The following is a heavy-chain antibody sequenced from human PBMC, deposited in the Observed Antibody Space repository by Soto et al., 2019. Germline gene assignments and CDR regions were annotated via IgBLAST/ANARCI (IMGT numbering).Heavy chain of an antibody. Sequence: SVKVSCKASGGTFSSYAISWVRQAPGQGLEWMGGIIPIFGTANYAQKFQGRVTITADESTSTAYMELSSLRSEDTAVYYCARDGSGSYYYYYGMDVWGQGTTVTVSS. J-gene: IGHJ6*02. D-gene: IGHD1-26*01. CDR1: GGTFSSYA. CDR3: ARDGSGSYYYYYGMDV. V-gene: IGHV1-69*13. CDR2: IIPIFGTA.